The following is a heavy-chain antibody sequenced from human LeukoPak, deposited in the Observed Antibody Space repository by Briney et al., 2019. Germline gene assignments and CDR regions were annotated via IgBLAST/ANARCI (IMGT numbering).Heavy chain of an antibody. CDR3: ARDSAKSGFDY. CDR1: GFTFSDYW. J-gene: IGHJ4*02. V-gene: IGHV3-7*01. CDR2: MKQDGSEQ. Sequence: GGSLRLSCTASGFTFSDYWMSWVRQAPGRRLEWVANMKQDGSEQYYADSVKGRFTVSRDNAKSSLSLQMNSLRAEDTAVYYCARDSAKSGFDYWGQGTLVTVSS. D-gene: IGHD1-26*01.